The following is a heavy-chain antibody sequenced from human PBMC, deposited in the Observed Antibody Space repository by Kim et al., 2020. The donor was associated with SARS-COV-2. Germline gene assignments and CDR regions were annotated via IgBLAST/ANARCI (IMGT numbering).Heavy chain of an antibody. D-gene: IGHD1-26*01. V-gene: IGHV3-23*01. CDR2: FSGSGGST. Sequence: GGSLRLSCAASGFTFSSYAMSWVRQAPGKGLEWVSAFSGSGGSTYYADSVKGRFTISRDNSKHTLYLQMNSLRAEDTAVYYCAKVIVGAPSHFDYWGQGTLVTVSS. CDR1: GFTFSSYA. CDR3: AKVIVGAPSHFDY. J-gene: IGHJ4*02.